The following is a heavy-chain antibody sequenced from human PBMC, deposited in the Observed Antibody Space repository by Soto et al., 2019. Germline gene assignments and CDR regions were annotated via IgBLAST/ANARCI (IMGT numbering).Heavy chain of an antibody. Sequence: QVQLQQWGAGLLKPSETLSLTCAVYGGSFSGYYWSWIRQPPGKGLEWIGEINHSGSTNYNPSLKSRVTISVDTSKNQFSLKLSSVTAADTAVYYCARGKTTVENWFDPWGQGTLVTVSS. D-gene: IGHD4-4*01. J-gene: IGHJ5*02. CDR2: INHSGST. CDR1: GGSFSGYY. V-gene: IGHV4-34*01. CDR3: ARGKTTVENWFDP.